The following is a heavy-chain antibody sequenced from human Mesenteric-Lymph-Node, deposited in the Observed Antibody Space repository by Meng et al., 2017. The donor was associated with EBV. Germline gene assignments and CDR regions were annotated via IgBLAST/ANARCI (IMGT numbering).Heavy chain of an antibody. CDR1: GASFSGYY. J-gene: IGHJ4*02. CDR2: INHSGGT. CDR3: ARVFWGIKSFDY. Sequence: QVQLHQWGAGLLKASETMSLICAVCGASFSGYYWSWIRQSPGKGLEWIGEINHSGGTNYNPSLKSRVTIPVDTSKNQFSLKLRSVTAADTAVYYCARVFWGIKSFDYWGQGSLVTVSS. D-gene: IGHD3-16*01. V-gene: IGHV4-34*01.